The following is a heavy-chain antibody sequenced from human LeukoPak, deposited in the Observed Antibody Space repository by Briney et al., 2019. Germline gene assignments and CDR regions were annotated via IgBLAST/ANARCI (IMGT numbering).Heavy chain of an antibody. CDR1: GGSISPYY. V-gene: IGHV4-59*01. D-gene: IGHD1-1*01. J-gene: IGHJ4*02. CDR2: ILYSGTTT. Sequence: SETLSLTCTVPGGSISPYYWSWIRQTPGKGLEWIGYILYSGTTTNYNPSLKSRVTISVDTSKNQFSLKLSSVTAADTAVYYCARVGDWNDLVYWGQGTLVTVSS. CDR3: ARVGDWNDLVY.